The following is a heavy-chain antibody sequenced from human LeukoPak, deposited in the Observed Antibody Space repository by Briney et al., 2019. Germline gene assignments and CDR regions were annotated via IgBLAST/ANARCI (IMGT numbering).Heavy chain of an antibody. CDR1: GYTFTGYY. J-gene: IGHJ4*02. Sequence: ASVKVSSKASGYTFTGYYMHWVRQAPGQGLEWMGWINPNSGGTNYAQKFQGRVTMTRDTSISTAYMELSRLRSDDTAVYYCAREHCSGGSCYHDYWGQGTLVTVSS. CDR3: AREHCSGGSCYHDY. V-gene: IGHV1-2*02. D-gene: IGHD2-15*01. CDR2: INPNSGGT.